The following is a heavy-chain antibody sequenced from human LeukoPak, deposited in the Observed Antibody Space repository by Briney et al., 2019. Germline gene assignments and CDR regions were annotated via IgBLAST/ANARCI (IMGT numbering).Heavy chain of an antibody. CDR2: IYSGGST. CDR1: GFTVSSNY. V-gene: IGHV3-66*01. Sequence: GGSLRLSCAASGFTVSSNYMSWVRQAPGKGLEWVSVIYSGGSTYYAGSVKGRFTISRDNSKNTLYLQMNSLRAEDTAVYYCARDTGLRAAFDYWGQGTLVTVSS. D-gene: IGHD5-12*01. J-gene: IGHJ4*02. CDR3: ARDTGLRAAFDY.